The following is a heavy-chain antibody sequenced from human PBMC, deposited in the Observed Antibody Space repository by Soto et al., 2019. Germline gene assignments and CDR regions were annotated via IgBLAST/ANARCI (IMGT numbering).Heavy chain of an antibody. V-gene: IGHV5-51*01. J-gene: IGHJ3*02. Sequence: PGESLKISCKGSGYSFTSYWTGWVRQMPGKGLEWMGIIYPGDSDTRYSPSFQGQVTISADKSISTAYLQWSSLKASDTAMYYCARRYCSGGSCYGPFDIWGQGTMVTVSS. D-gene: IGHD2-15*01. CDR3: ARRYCSGGSCYGPFDI. CDR2: IYPGDSDT. CDR1: GYSFTSYW.